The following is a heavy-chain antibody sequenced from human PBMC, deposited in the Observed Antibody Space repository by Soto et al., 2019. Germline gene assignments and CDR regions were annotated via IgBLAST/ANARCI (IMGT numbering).Heavy chain of an antibody. CDR1: GFTFSSYA. Sequence: GGSLRLSCAASGFTFSSYAMSWVRQAPGKGLEWVSAISGSGGSTYYADSVKGRFTISRDNSKNTLYLQMNSLRVEDTAVYYCAKNLPSGAHTTHHDAFDIWGQGTMVTVSS. CDR3: AKNLPSGAHTTHHDAFDI. D-gene: IGHD2-15*01. CDR2: ISGSGGST. J-gene: IGHJ3*02. V-gene: IGHV3-23*01.